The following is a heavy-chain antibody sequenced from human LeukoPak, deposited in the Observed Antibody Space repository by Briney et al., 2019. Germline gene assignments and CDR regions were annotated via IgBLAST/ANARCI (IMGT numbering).Heavy chain of an antibody. J-gene: IGHJ6*02. CDR1: GGSISSYY. CDR2: IYYSGST. D-gene: IGHD1-26*01. Sequence: PSETLSLTCTVSGGSISSYYWSWIRQPPGKGLGWIGYIYYSGSTNYNPSLKSRVTISVDTSKNQFSLKLSSVTAADTAVYYCARLYIGSYYYYYGMDVWGQGTTVTVSS. CDR3: ARLYIGSYYYYYGMDV. V-gene: IGHV4-59*08.